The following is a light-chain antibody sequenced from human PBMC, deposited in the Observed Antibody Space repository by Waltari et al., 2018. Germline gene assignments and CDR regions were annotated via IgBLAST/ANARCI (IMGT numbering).Light chain of an antibody. CDR2: DDR. CDR1: NIRTYS. Sequence: SYVVTQSPSVSVAPGMTAKISCGGDNIRTYSVHWYQPKAGQSPVLVFYDDRDRPSGYPERFSGSNYGNTDTLTISRVEAGDEADDYCQVWRGGNDHDYVFGSGT. V-gene: IGLV3-21*01. J-gene: IGLJ6*01. CDR3: QVWRGGNDHDYV.